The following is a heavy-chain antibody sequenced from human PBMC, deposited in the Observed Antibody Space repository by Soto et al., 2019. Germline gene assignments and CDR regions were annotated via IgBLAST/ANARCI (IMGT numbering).Heavy chain of an antibody. CDR2: IYYSGST. J-gene: IGHJ6*02. CDR1: GGSISSGDYY. CDR3: ARGPGFLDRTIYYYGLDV. D-gene: IGHD3-3*01. V-gene: IGHV4-30-4*01. Sequence: SETLSLTCTVSGGSISSGDYYWSWIRQPPEKGLGWIGYIYYSGSTYDNPSLKSRVTISVDTSKNQFSLKLSSVTAADTAVYYCARGPGFLDRTIYYYGLDVWGQGATVTVSS.